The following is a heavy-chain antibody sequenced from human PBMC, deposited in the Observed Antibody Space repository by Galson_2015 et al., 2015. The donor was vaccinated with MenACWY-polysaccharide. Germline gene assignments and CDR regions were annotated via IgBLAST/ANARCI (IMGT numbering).Heavy chain of an antibody. CDR2: IKRDGSST. V-gene: IGHV3-74*01. Sequence: SLRLSCAASGFTFSTYWMHWVRQAPGKGLVWVSRIKRDGSSTNYADSVQGRFTISRDNAKNTLYLQMNSLRAEDTALYYCARGYSAYDWGQGTLVTVSA. J-gene: IGHJ4*02. D-gene: IGHD5-12*01. CDR1: GFTFSTYW. CDR3: ARGYSAYD.